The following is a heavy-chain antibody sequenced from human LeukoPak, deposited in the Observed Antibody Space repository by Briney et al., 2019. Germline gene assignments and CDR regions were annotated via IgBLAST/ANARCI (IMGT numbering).Heavy chain of an antibody. CDR3: ARRDMFDL. CDR2: VSGSGSST. V-gene: IGHV3-23*01. CDR1: GFTFSNYA. D-gene: IGHD2-15*01. Sequence: GGSLRLSCAGSGFTFSNYAMIWVRQGPGKGLEWVSSVSGSGSSTYYADSVKGRFTISRDNSKNTLYLQMNSLRAEDTAVYYCARRDMFDLWGRGTLVTVSS. J-gene: IGHJ2*01.